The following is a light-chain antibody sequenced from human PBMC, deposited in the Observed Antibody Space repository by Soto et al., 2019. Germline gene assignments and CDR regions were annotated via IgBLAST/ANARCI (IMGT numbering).Light chain of an antibody. Sequence: DIQMTQSPSTLSASVGDRVTITCRASQSISSWLAWYQQKPGKAPKPLICKASSLESGVPSRFGGSGAGREFSLTVSSLQADDFATYYCQQDNSYLTFGRGTKVDIK. V-gene: IGKV1-5*03. CDR2: KAS. J-gene: IGKJ3*01. CDR3: QQDNSYLT. CDR1: QSISSW.